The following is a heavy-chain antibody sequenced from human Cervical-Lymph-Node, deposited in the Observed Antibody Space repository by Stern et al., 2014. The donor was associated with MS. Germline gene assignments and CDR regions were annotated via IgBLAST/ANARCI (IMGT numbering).Heavy chain of an antibody. J-gene: IGHJ4*02. D-gene: IGHD5-24*01. Sequence: EVQLLESGAEVKKPGESLKISCKASGYRFTSYWIGWVRQMPGKGLEWMGVIYPGDSDTRYSPSFQGQVTISADKSTSTAYLQWSSLKDSDTAIYYCARPGRDVYNSDSWGQGTLVIVSS. CDR2: IYPGDSDT. V-gene: IGHV5-51*01. CDR3: ARPGRDVYNSDS. CDR1: GYRFTSYW.